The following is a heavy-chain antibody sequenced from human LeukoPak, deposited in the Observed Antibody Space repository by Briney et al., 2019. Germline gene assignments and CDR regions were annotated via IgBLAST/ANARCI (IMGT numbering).Heavy chain of an antibody. V-gene: IGHV5-51*01. Sequence: GESLKISCKGSGYTFNNYGVGWVRQMPGKGLEWMGIIYPGDSDTSYSPSFQDQVTISADRSISTAYLQWSSLKASDTAMYYCARVDSESHGFDYWGQGTLLTVSS. CDR3: ARVDSESHGFDY. J-gene: IGHJ4*02. CDR1: GYTFNNYG. D-gene: IGHD2-21*01. CDR2: IYPGDSDT.